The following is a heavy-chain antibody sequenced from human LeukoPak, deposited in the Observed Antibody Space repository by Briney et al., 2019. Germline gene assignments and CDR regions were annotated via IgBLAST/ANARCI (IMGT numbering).Heavy chain of an antibody. V-gene: IGHV5-51*01. D-gene: IGHD3-9*01. CDR1: GYSFTSYW. CDR3: ARLNYDILTGYYDYYYGMDV. Sequence: GESLKISCKGSGYSFTSYWIGWVRQMPGKGLEWMGIIYPGDSDTRYSPSFQGQVTISADKSISTAYLQWSSLKVSDTAMYYCARLNYDILTGYYDYYYGMDVWGQGTTVTVSS. J-gene: IGHJ6*02. CDR2: IYPGDSDT.